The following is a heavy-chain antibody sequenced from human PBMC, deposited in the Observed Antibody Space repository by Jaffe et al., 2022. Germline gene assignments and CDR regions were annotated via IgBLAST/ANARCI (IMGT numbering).Heavy chain of an antibody. CDR2: INHSGST. J-gene: IGHJ4*02. CDR1: GGSFSGYY. Sequence: QVQLQQWGAGLLKPSETLSLTCAVYGGSFSGYYWSWIRQPPGKGLEWIGEINHSGSTNYNPSLKSRVTISVDTSKNQFSLKLSSVTAADTAVYYCARRPDTIFGYGDYFDYWGQGTLVTVSS. V-gene: IGHV4-34*01. CDR3: ARRPDTIFGYGDYFDY. D-gene: IGHD3-3*01.